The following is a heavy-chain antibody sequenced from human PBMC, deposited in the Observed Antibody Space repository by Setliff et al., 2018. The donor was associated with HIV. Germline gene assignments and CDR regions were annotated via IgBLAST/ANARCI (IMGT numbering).Heavy chain of an antibody. Sequence: SETLSLTCAVYSKSFSNSYWTWIRQPPGKGLEWIGEVNHIGGTNYNPSLKSRVSMSVDTAKSQFSLNLTSVTAADTAVYYCARGRDDAWELSDRWGQGTLVTVSS. CDR2: VNHIGGT. CDR1: SKSFSNSY. D-gene: IGHD1-26*01. CDR3: ARGRDDAWELSDR. J-gene: IGHJ4*02. V-gene: IGHV4-34*01.